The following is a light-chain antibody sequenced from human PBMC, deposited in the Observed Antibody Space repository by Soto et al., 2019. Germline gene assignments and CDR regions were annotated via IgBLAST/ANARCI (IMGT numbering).Light chain of an antibody. CDR3: QQYNKWPAEIT. Sequence: EIVMTQSPATLSVSPGERATLSCRASQSVSSNLAWYQQKPGQAPRLLIYGASSRATGIPARFSGSGSGTEFTLTISSLQSEDSGVYYCQQYNKWPAEITFGQGTRLEN. V-gene: IGKV3D-15*01. CDR2: GAS. J-gene: IGKJ5*01. CDR1: QSVSSN.